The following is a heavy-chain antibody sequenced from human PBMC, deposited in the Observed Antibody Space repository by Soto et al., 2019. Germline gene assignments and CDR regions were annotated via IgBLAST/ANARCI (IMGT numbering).Heavy chain of an antibody. Sequence: QVQLQESGPGLVKPSETLSLTCTVSGGSISGGVHSWSWIRQPPGQGLEWIGHIFDSGSTYYNPSIKSRLTISVDTSKNQFSLRLSSVTAADTAVYYCAREIMPLTNDWYFDLWGRGTLVTVSS. CDR2: IFDSGST. D-gene: IGHD2-8*01. CDR1: GGSISGGVHS. V-gene: IGHV4-30-4*01. CDR3: AREIMPLTNDWYFDL. J-gene: IGHJ2*01.